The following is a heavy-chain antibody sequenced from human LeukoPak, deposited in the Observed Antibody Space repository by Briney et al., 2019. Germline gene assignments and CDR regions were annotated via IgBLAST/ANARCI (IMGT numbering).Heavy chain of an antibody. CDR2: ISSNGGST. V-gene: IGHV3-64*01. CDR3: ARGPHLWFGELLPFDY. Sequence: TGGSLRLSCAASGFTFSSYAMHWARHAPGKGLKCVSAISSNGGSTHYANSVKGRFTVTRDNSKNTLYLQMGSLRAEDMAVYYCARGPHLWFGELLPFDYWGQGTLVTVSS. J-gene: IGHJ4*02. D-gene: IGHD3-10*01. CDR1: GFTFSSYA.